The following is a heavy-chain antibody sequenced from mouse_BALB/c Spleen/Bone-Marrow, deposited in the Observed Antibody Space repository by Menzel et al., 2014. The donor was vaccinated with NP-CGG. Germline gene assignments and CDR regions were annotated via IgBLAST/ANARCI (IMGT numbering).Heavy chain of an antibody. J-gene: IGHJ4*01. CDR1: GFSLSRYS. D-gene: IGHD1-1*01. CDR3: ARFITTRAMDY. V-gene: IGHV2-6-4*01. Sequence: VQLVESGPGLVSPSRSLSIPCTVSGFSLSRYSVHWVRQPPGKGLEWLGMIWGGGSTDYNSALKSRLSISKDNSKSQVFLKMNSLQTDDAAMYYCARFITTRAMDYWGQGTSVTVSS. CDR2: IWGGGST.